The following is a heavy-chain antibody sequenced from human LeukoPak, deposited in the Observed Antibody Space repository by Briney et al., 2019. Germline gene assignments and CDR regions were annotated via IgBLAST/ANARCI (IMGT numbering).Heavy chain of an antibody. J-gene: IGHJ4*02. CDR3: AKGRGYGDYGSTFEY. V-gene: IGHV3-23*01. CDR2: IGGSGGRT. CDR1: GFIFSSYA. D-gene: IGHD4-17*01. Sequence: PGGSLRLSCAASGFIFSSYAMNWVRQAPGKGLEWVSVIGGSGGRTYYIDSVKGRFTISRDNSKNTLYLQMNSLRDDDTAVYYCAKGRGYGDYGSTFEYWGQGTLATVSS.